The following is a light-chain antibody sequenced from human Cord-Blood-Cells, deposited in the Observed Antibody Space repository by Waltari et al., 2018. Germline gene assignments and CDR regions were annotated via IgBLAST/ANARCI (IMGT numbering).Light chain of an antibody. Sequence: QSALTQPASVSGSPGPSITISCTGTSSDVGGYVYASWYQQHPGKAPKRMIYDVSNRPSGVSNRFSGSKSGNTASLTISGLQAEDEADYYCSSYTSSSTLVFGGGTKLTVL. CDR1: SSDVGGYVY. CDR2: DVS. J-gene: IGLJ2*01. CDR3: SSYTSSSTLV. V-gene: IGLV2-14*01.